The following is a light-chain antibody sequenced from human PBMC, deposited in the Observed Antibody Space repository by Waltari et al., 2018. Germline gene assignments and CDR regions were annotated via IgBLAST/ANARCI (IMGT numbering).Light chain of an antibody. Sequence: QSVLTQPPSVSGAPGQRVTISCTGSSSNIGAGYDVHWYQQLPGTAPKLLIYGDSNRRSGVPDRFSGYKSGTSASLAITGLQAEDEADYYCQSYDSSLSGSVFGGGTKLTVL. J-gene: IGLJ3*02. CDR1: SSNIGAGYD. CDR2: GDS. V-gene: IGLV1-40*01. CDR3: QSYDSSLSGSV.